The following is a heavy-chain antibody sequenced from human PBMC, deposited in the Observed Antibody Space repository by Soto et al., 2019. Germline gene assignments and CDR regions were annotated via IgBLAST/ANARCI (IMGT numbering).Heavy chain of an antibody. J-gene: IGHJ4*02. D-gene: IGHD6-19*01. Sequence: LXSASRGSGYCFLCYSLCWVGKMPWEGLEWMGWIYPGDSYTRYSPCFQRLVTISADKSISTAYLQWSSLKAADTAVYYCARIFVHGSGWYDYFEFSGQGTLVTVSS. CDR3: ARIFVHGSGWYDYFEF. CDR1: GYCFLCYS. V-gene: IGHV5-51*01. CDR2: IYPGDSYT.